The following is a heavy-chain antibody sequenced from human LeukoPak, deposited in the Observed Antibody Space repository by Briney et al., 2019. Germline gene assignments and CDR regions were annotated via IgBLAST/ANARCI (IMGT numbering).Heavy chain of an antibody. J-gene: IGHJ6*03. CDR2: INHSGST. CDR3: ARDAGPGIAAAGRNYYYYMDV. D-gene: IGHD6-13*01. V-gene: IGHV4-34*01. CDR1: GGSFSGYY. Sequence: SETLSLTCAVYGGSFSGYYWSWIRQPPGKGLEWIGEINHSGSTNYNPSLKSRVTISVDTSKNQFSLKLSSVTAADTAVYYCARDAGPGIAAAGRNYYYYMDVWGKGTTVTVSS.